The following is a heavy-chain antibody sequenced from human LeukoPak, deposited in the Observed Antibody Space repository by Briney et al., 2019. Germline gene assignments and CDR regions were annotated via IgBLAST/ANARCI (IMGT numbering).Heavy chain of an antibody. CDR3: AKVRGTGYRGYYFDY. CDR2: ISGSGGST. V-gene: IGHV3-23*01. D-gene: IGHD3-10*01. Sequence: GGSLRLSCAASGFTFSSYAMSWVRQASGKGLEWVSAISGSGGSTYYADSVKGRFTISRDNSKNTLYLQMNSLRAEDTAVYYCAKVRGTGYRGYYFDYWGQGTLVTVSS. J-gene: IGHJ4*02. CDR1: GFTFSSYA.